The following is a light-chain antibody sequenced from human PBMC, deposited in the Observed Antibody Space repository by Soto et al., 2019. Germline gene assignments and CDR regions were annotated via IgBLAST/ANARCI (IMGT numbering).Light chain of an antibody. CDR1: HDIRRD. V-gene: IGKV1-13*02. CDR2: GSS. CDR3: QQYYSYLIT. J-gene: IGKJ5*01. Sequence: GDSVTITCRASHDIRRDLAWFQQRPGKAPKILIYGSSDLQSGVPSRFSGSGSGTDFSLTIISLQPEDFATYYCQQYYSYLITFGQGTRLENK.